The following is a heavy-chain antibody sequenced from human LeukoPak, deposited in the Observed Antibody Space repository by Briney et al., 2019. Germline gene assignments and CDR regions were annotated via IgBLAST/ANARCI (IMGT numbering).Heavy chain of an antibody. CDR1: GFIFRNYA. CDR2: IGNSGSIT. CDR3: VKDQARDYLVGYLDY. J-gene: IGHJ4*02. V-gene: IGHV3-23*01. Sequence: GGSLRLSCAASGFIFRNYAMSRVRQAPGKGLEWVSSIGNSGSITYYADSVKGRFTISRDISKNTLHLQMNSLRAEDTAVYYCVKDQARDYLVGYLDYWGQGTLVTVSS. D-gene: IGHD4-17*01.